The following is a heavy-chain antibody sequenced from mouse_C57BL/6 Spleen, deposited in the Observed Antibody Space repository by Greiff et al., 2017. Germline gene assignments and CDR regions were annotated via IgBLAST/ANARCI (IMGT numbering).Heavy chain of an antibody. D-gene: IGHD2-2*01. CDR3: ARRTGYGAGGFAY. V-gene: IGHV1-80*01. CDR1: GYAFSSYW. CDR2: IYPGDGDT. Sequence: VQLQESGAELVKPGASVKISCKASGYAFSSYWMNWVKQRPGRGLEWIGQIYPGDGDTNYNGKFKGKATLTADKSSSTAYMQLSSLTSEDSAVYCCARRTGYGAGGFAYWGQGTLVTVSA. J-gene: IGHJ3*01.